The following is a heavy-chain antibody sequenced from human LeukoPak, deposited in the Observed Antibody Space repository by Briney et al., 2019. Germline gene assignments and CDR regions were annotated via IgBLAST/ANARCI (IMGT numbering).Heavy chain of an antibody. D-gene: IGHD1-26*01. Sequence: GGSLRLSCAASGFTFSSYSMNWVRQAPGKGLEWVSSISSSSSYIYYADSVKGRFTISRDNAKNSLYLQMNSLRAEDTAVYYCARDPGELVGASGFDYWGQGTLVTVSS. J-gene: IGHJ4*02. V-gene: IGHV3-21*01. CDR2: ISSSSSYI. CDR1: GFTFSSYS. CDR3: ARDPGELVGASGFDY.